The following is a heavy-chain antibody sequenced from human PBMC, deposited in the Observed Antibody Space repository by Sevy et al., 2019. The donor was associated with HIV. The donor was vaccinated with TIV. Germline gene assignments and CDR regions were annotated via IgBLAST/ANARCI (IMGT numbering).Heavy chain of an antibody. D-gene: IGHD5-18*01. CDR3: ARVCVDTNIYGMDV. CDR2: IGSSGSPI. J-gene: IGHJ6*02. CDR1: GFIFSSNE. V-gene: IGHV3-48*03. Sequence: GGSLRLSCAASGFIFSSNEMNWVRQAPGKGLEWVSYIGSSGSPIYYADSVKGRFTISRGNAKNSLYLQMNSLRAEDTAVYYCARVCVDTNIYGMDVWGQGTTVTVSS.